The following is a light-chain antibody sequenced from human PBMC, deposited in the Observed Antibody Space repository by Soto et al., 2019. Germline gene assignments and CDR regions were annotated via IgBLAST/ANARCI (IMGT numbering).Light chain of an antibody. CDR2: DVS. Sequence: QSALTQPRSVSGSPGQSVTISCTGTSSDVGGYNFVSWYQQYPGKVPKLIIYDVSQRPSGVPDRFSASKSDNTASLTIYGLQAEDEADYYCCSYAGSYTLFGGGTKLTVL. CDR3: CSYAGSYTL. J-gene: IGLJ2*01. V-gene: IGLV2-11*01. CDR1: SSDVGGYNF.